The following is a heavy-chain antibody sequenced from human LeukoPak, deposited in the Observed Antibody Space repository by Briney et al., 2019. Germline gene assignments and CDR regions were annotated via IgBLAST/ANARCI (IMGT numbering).Heavy chain of an antibody. CDR2: INPNSGGT. Sequence: ASVKVSCKASGYTFTGYYMHWVRQAPGQGLEWMGRINPNSGGTNYAQKFQGRVTMTRDTSISTAYMELSRLRSDDTAVYYCARVMAAARYYYYGMDVWGQGTTVTVSS. CDR1: GYTFTGYY. CDR3: ARVMAAARYYYYGMDV. D-gene: IGHD6-13*01. J-gene: IGHJ6*02. V-gene: IGHV1-2*06.